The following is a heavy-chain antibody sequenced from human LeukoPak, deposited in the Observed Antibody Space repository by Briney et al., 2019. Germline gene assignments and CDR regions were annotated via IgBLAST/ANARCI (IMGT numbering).Heavy chain of an antibody. D-gene: IGHD3-10*01. J-gene: IGHJ4*02. Sequence: GGSLRLSCAASGFTFSSYSMNWVRQAPGKGLEWVSSISSSSSYIYYADSVKGRFTTSRDNAKNSLYLQMNSLRAEDTAVYYCARDPTRHGSGTSYWGQGTLVTVSP. CDR3: ARDPTRHGSGTSY. CDR2: ISSSSSYI. V-gene: IGHV3-21*01. CDR1: GFTFSSYS.